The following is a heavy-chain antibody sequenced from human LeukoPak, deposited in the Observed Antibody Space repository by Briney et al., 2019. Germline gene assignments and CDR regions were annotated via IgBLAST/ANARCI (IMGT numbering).Heavy chain of an antibody. V-gene: IGHV1-46*01. CDR1: GYTFTSYY. D-gene: IGHD2-8*01. Sequence: ASVKVSCKASGYTFTSYYMHWVRQAPGQGLEWMGIINPSGGSTSYAQKFQGRVTMTRDMSTSTVYMELSSLRSEDTAVYYCARDTGGCTNGVCHLRFGYMDVWGKGTAVTVSS. CDR3: ARDTGGCTNGVCHLRFGYMDV. CDR2: INPSGGST. J-gene: IGHJ6*03.